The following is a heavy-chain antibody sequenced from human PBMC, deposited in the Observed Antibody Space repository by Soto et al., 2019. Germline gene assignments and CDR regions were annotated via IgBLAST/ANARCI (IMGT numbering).Heavy chain of an antibody. Sequence: ASVKVSCKASGYTFTGYYMHWVRQAPGQGLEWMGWINPNSGGTNYAQKFQGRVTMTRDTSISTAYMELSRLRSDDTAVYYCARDAPLDCSGGSCYSGGMVVWGQGTRVTVTS. J-gene: IGHJ6*01. CDR1: GYTFTGYY. CDR2: INPNSGGT. CDR3: ARDAPLDCSGGSCYSGGMVV. V-gene: IGHV1-2*02. D-gene: IGHD2-15*01.